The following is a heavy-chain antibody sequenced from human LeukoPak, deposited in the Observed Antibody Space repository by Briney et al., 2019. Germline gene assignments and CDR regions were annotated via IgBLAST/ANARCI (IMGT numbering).Heavy chain of an antibody. Sequence: GGSLRLSCAASGFTFVDYAMHWVRQAPGKGLEWVSGISWNSGSIGYADSVKGRFTISRDNAKNSLYLQMNSLRAEDTALYYCAKDRYSSSSLDYWGQGTLVTVSS. CDR2: ISWNSGSI. D-gene: IGHD6-6*01. V-gene: IGHV3-9*01. J-gene: IGHJ4*02. CDR3: AKDRYSSSSLDY. CDR1: GFTFVDYA.